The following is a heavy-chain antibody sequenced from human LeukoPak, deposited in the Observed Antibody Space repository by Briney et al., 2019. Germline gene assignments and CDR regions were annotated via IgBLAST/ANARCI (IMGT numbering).Heavy chain of an antibody. Sequence: GGSLRLSCAASGFTFSDYSMNWVRHAPGKGLEWVSSISTAGVIYYAESVRGRFIISRDNAKNSLYLQMDSLRAVDTAVYYCARDLYGDYAVGYWGQGTLVTLSS. CDR1: GFTFSDYS. D-gene: IGHD4-17*01. CDR2: ISTAGVI. CDR3: ARDLYGDYAVGY. V-gene: IGHV3-69-1*01. J-gene: IGHJ4*02.